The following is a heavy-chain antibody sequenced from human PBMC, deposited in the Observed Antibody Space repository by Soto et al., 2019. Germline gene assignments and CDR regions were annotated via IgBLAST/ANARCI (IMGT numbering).Heavy chain of an antibody. V-gene: IGHV4-34*01. CDR2: INHSGST. CDR3: ARSSLIQLFDY. D-gene: IGHD5-18*01. CDR1: GGSFSGYY. J-gene: IGHJ4*02. Sequence: SETLSLTCAVYGGSFSGYYWSWIRQPPGKGLEWIGEINHSGSTNYNPSLKSRVTISVDTSKNQFSLKLSSVTAADTAVYYCARSSLIQLFDYWGQGTWSPSPQ.